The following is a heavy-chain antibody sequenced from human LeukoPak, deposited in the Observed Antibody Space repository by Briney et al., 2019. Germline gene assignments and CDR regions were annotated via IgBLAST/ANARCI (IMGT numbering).Heavy chain of an antibody. CDR1: GFTFSTYW. V-gene: IGHV3-7*01. Sequence: PGGSLRLSCAASGFTFSTYWMNWVRQAPGKGLEWVANIKHDGSEKYYVDSVMGRLTISRDNAKNSLYLQMNSLRAEDTAVYYCAREKMLPWGQGTLVTVSS. CDR3: AREKMLP. D-gene: IGHD3-10*02. J-gene: IGHJ4*02. CDR2: IKHDGSEK.